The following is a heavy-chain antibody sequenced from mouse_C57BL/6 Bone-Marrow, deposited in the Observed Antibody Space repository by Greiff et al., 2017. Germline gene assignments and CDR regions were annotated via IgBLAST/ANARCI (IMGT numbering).Heavy chain of an antibody. CDR3: ARWDYGSSYNYAMDY. Sequence: VQLQQSGAELARPGASVKLSCKASGYTFTSYGISWVKQRPGQGLEWIGWIYPRDGSTKYNEKFKGKATLTVDTSSSTAYMELHSLTSEDSAVYYCARWDYGSSYNYAMDYWGQGTSVTVSS. CDR1: GYTFTSYG. J-gene: IGHJ4*01. CDR2: IYPRDGST. V-gene: IGHV1-85*01. D-gene: IGHD1-1*01.